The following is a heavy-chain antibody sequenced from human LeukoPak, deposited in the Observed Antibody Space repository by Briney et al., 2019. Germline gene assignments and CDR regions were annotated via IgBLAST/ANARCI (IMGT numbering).Heavy chain of an antibody. CDR1: GFTFSSYA. V-gene: IGHV3-23*01. J-gene: IGHJ4*02. Sequence: GGSLTLSCAASGFTFSSYAMSWVRQAPGKGLELVSAISGSGGSTYYADSVKGRFTVSRDNSKNMVFLQMNILRADDTAIDYCGKDDAYLDYDDWGRGTGVSVS. CDR2: ISGSGGST. D-gene: IGHD3-16*01. CDR3: GKDDAYLDYDD.